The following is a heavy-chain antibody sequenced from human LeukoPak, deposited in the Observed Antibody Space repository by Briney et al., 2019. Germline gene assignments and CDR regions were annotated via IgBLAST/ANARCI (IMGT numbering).Heavy chain of an antibody. D-gene: IGHD3-10*01. Sequence: GGSLRLSCAASGFTFSSYWMSWVRQAPGKGLEWVANIKQDGSEKYYVDSVKGRFTISRDNAKNSLYLQMNSLRGEDTAVYYCARDHHYYGSGSHQDYYYYYCMDVGGQGSTVTVSS. CDR2: IKQDGSEK. V-gene: IGHV3-7*01. CDR1: GFTFSSYW. J-gene: IGHJ6*02. CDR3: ARDHHYYGSGSHQDYYYYYCMDV.